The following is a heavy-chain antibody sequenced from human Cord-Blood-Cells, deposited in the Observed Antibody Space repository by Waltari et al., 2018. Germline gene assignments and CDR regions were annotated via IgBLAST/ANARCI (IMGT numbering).Heavy chain of an antibody. V-gene: IGHV4-39*01. D-gene: IGHD3-22*01. Sequence: QLQLQESGTGLVKPSETLSLTCTVSGGPISSSCYYWGWLSQPPGKGLEWIGSIYYSGSTYYNPSLKSRVTISVDTSKNQFSLKLSSVTAADTAVYYCARVDSSGYYYFAFDIWGQGTMVTVSS. CDR2: IYYSGST. J-gene: IGHJ3*02. CDR1: GGPISSSCYY. CDR3: ARVDSSGYYYFAFDI.